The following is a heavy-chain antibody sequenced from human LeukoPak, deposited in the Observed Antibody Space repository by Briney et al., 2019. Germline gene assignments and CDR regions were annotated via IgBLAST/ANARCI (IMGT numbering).Heavy chain of an antibody. CDR2: ISGSGGST. J-gene: IGHJ6*02. V-gene: IGHV3-23*01. CDR3: AKDLLAVAATAVYGMDV. CDR1: GFTFSSYA. D-gene: IGHD6-19*01. Sequence: GGSLRLSCAASGFTFSSYAMSWVRQAPGKGLEWVSAISGSGGSTYYADSVKGRFTISRDNSKNTLYLQMNSLRAEDTAVYYCAKDLLAVAATAVYGMDVWGQGTTVTVSS.